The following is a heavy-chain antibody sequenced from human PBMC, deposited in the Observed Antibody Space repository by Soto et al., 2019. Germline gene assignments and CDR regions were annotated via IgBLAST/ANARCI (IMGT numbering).Heavy chain of an antibody. J-gene: IGHJ4*02. CDR1: GFTFSSYA. D-gene: IGHD5-18*01. CDR2: ISYDGSDK. CDR3: ARALDTAMVTGYFDY. Sequence: PGGSLRLSCAASGFTFSSYAMHWVRQAPGKGLEWVAVISYDGSDKYYANSVKGRFTISRDNSKNTLYLQMNSLRAEDTAVYYCARALDTAMVTGYFDYWGQGTLVTVSS. V-gene: IGHV3-30-3*01.